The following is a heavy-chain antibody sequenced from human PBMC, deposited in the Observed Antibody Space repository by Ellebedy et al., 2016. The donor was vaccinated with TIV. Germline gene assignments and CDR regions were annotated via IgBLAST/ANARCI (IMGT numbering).Heavy chain of an antibody. V-gene: IGHV1-18*01. J-gene: IGHJ6*02. CDR1: RYTFTSYG. D-gene: IGHD6-13*01. Sequence: ASSVKVSCKASRYTFTSYGISWVRQAPGQGLEWIGWISAYHGNTNYAQKLQGRVTMTTDTSTSTAYIELRSLSSDDTAVYYCARDYTSSWRYYYYGMDVWGQGTTVTVSS. CDR3: ARDYTSSWRYYYYGMDV. CDR2: ISAYHGNT.